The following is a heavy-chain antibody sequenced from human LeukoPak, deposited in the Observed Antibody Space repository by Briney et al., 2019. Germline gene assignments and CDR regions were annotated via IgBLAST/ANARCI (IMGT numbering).Heavy chain of an antibody. CDR1: GYTFTSYG. J-gene: IGHJ6*02. V-gene: IGHV1-18*01. CDR3: ARDIVVVPAANHYYYGMDV. Sequence: GASVKVSCKASGYTFTSYGISWVRQAPGQGLEWMGWISAYNGNTNYAQKLQGRVTMTTDTSTSTAYIELRSLRSDDTAVYYCARDIVVVPAANHYYYGMDVWGQGTTVTVSS. D-gene: IGHD2-2*01. CDR2: ISAYNGNT.